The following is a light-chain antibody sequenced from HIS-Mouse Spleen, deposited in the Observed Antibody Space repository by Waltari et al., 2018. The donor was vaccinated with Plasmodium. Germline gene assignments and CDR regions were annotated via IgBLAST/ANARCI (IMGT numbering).Light chain of an antibody. J-gene: IGKJ3*01. V-gene: IGKV3-15*01. CDR1: QGVSSN. CDR3: QQYNNWSFT. CDR2: GAS. Sequence: EIVMTQSPATLSVSPGERATLSCRASQGVSSNLAWYQQKPGQAPRLLIDGASTRATGIPARCSGSGSGTEFTLTISSLQSEDFAVYYCQQYNNWSFTFGPGTKVDIK.